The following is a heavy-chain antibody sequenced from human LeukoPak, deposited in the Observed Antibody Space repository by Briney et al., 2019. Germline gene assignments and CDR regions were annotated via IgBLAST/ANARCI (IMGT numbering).Heavy chain of an antibody. CDR2: ISYDGSNK. V-gene: IGHV3-30*18. Sequence: GGSLRLSCAASGFTFSSYGMHWVRQAPGKGLEWVAVISYDGSNKYYADSVKGRFTISGDNSKNTLYLQMNSLRAEDTAVYYCAKLVRIAVAGTDFDYWGQGTLVTVSS. CDR3: AKLVRIAVAGTDFDY. D-gene: IGHD6-19*01. CDR1: GFTFSSYG. J-gene: IGHJ4*02.